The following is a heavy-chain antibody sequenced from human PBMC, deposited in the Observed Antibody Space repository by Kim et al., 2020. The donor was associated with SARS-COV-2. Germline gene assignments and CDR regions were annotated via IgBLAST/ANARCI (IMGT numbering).Heavy chain of an antibody. J-gene: IGHJ6*02. D-gene: IGHD3-22*01. CDR3: ASGSGHNYYDSSGYFSLSLYGMDV. V-gene: IGHV1-69*13. CDR1: GGTFSSYA. CDR2: IIPIFGTA. Sequence: SVKVSCKASGGTFSSYAISWVRQAPGQGLEWMGGIIPIFGTANYAQKFQGRVTITADESTSTAYMELSSLRSEDTAVYYCASGSGHNYYDSSGYFSLSLYGMDVWGQGTTVTVSS.